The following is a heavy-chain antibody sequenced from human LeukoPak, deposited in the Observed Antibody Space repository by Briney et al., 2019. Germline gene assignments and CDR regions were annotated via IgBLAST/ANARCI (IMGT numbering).Heavy chain of an antibody. J-gene: IGHJ6*02. CDR1: GGSISSYY. CDR2: IYYGGST. CDR3: ARSKRDIYDVLTGYYGVGYYGMDV. Sequence: SETLSLTCTVSGGSISSYYWTWIRQPPGKGLEWIGYIYYGGSTNYNPSLRSRVTISVDTSKNQFSLKLSSVTAADTAVYYCARSKRDIYDVLTGYYGVGYYGMDVWGQGTTVTVSS. D-gene: IGHD3-9*01. V-gene: IGHV4-59*01.